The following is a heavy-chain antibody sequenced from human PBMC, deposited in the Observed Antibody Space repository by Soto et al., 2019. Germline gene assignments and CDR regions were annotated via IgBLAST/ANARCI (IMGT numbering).Heavy chain of an antibody. J-gene: IGHJ6*02. Sequence: ASVKVSCKPSGYSFSDYFIQWVRQAPGQGLEWVAWINPKTAATNYAKKFQGRVSLTWDTSSTTAYMELTRLRPDDTAVYYCARIKWGLNYYNGMDVWGQGTTVTV. V-gene: IGHV1-2*02. CDR2: INPKTAAT. CDR3: ARIKWGLNYYNGMDV. CDR1: GYSFSDYF. D-gene: IGHD1-26*01.